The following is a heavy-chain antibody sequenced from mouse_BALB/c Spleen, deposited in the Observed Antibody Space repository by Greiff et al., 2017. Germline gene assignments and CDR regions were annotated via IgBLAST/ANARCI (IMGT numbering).Heavy chain of an antibody. Sequence: DVMLVESGGGLVKLGGSLKLSCAASGFTFSSYYMSWVRQTPEKRLELVAAINSNGGSTYYPDTVKGRFTISRDNAKNTLYLQMSSLKSEDTALYYCARRFISWYFDVWGAGTTVTVSS. V-gene: IGHV5-6-2*01. J-gene: IGHJ1*01. CDR2: INSNGGST. CDR1: GFTFSSYY. CDR3: ARRFISWYFDV. D-gene: IGHD1-1*01.